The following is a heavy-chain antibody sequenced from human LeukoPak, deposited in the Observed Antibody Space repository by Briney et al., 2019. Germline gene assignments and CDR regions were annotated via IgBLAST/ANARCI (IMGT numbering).Heavy chain of an antibody. V-gene: IGHV4-59*01. CDR3: ARAVAVAGYYYYYYMDV. CDR1: GGSISSDY. Sequence: PSETLSLTCTVSGGSISSDYWNWIRQPPGKGLERIEYIYYSRTTNYNPSLKSRVTISVDTSKNQFSLNLSSVTAADTAVYYCARAVAVAGYYYYYYMDVWGKGTTVTVSS. CDR2: IYYSRTT. J-gene: IGHJ6*03. D-gene: IGHD6-19*01.